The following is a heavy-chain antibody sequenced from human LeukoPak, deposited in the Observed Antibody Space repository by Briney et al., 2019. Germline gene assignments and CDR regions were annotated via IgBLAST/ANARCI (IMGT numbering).Heavy chain of an antibody. CDR1: GGSISSGGYY. D-gene: IGHD1-26*01. CDR2: IYYSGST. V-gene: IGHV4-31*03. CDR3: ARDASGDWFDP. J-gene: IGHJ5*02. Sequence: PSETLSLTCTVSGGSISSGGYYWSWIRQHPGKGLEWIGYIYYSGSTYYNPSLKSRVTVSVDTSKNQFPLKLSSVTAADTAVYYCARDASGDWFDPWGQGTLVTVSS.